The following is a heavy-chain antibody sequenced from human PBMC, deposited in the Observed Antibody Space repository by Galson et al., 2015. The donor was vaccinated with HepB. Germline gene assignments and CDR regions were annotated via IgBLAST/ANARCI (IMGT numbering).Heavy chain of an antibody. CDR1: GFTFNNAW. CDR2: IKSKTDGATT. Sequence: SLRLSCAASGFTFNNAWMNWVRQAPGKGLEWVGRIKSKTDGATTEYAAPVKGRFTISRDDSKNSLYLQMNSLKTEDTAIYYCTTDVYYSTYWSWLDPWGQGTLVTVSS. V-gene: IGHV3-15*01. J-gene: IGHJ5*02. CDR3: TTDVYYSTYWSWLDP. D-gene: IGHD2-8*02.